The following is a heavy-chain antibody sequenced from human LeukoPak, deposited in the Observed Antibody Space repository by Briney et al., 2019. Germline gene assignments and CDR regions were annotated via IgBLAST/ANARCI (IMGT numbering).Heavy chain of an antibody. CDR1: GGSFSGYY. D-gene: IGHD1-14*01. CDR3: ARHGTAPYYYHYYMDV. CDR2: INHSGST. J-gene: IGHJ6*03. Sequence: SETLSLTCAVYGGSFSGYYWSWIRQPPGKGLEWIGEINHSGSTNYNPSLKSRVTISVDTSKNQFSLKLSSVTAADTAVYYCARHGTAPYYYHYYMDVWGKGTTVTVSS. V-gene: IGHV4-34*01.